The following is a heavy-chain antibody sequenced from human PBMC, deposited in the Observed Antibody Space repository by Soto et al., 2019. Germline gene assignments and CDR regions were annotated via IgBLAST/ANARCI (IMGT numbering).Heavy chain of an antibody. CDR1: GGSISSGGYS. J-gene: IGHJ4*02. Sequence: SETLSLTCAVSGGSISSGGYSWNWIRQPPGKGLEWIGYIYQSGSTYYNPSLKSRVTISVDRSKTQFSLKLNSVTAADTAVYYCARGESYGDYVYWGQGTLVTVSS. D-gene: IGHD4-17*01. CDR2: IYQSGST. V-gene: IGHV4-30-2*01. CDR3: ARGESYGDYVY.